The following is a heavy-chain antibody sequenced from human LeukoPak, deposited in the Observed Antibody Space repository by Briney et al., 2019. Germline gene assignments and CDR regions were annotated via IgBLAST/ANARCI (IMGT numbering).Heavy chain of an antibody. V-gene: IGHV3-7*01. J-gene: IGHJ4*02. Sequence: GGSLRLSCAASGFTFSSYWVSWVRQAPGKGLEWVANIKQDGSEKYYVDSVKGRFTISRDNAKNSLSLQMNSLRAEDTAVYYCARDSSLRYYFDYWGQGTLVTVSS. CDR3: ARDSSLRYYFDY. CDR2: IKQDGSEK. CDR1: GFTFSSYW.